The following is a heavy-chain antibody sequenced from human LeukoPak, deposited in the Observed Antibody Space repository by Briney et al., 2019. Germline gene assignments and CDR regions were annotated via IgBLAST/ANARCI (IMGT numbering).Heavy chain of an antibody. V-gene: IGHV3-30*18. CDR1: GFTFSSYG. J-gene: IGHJ6*04. D-gene: IGHD3-10*01. CDR3: AKDATMVRGARYYYYGMDV. Sequence: GGSLRLSCAASGFTFSSYGMHWVRQAPGKGLAWVAVISYDGSNKYYADSVKGRFTISRDNSKNTLYLQMNSLRAEDTAVYYCAKDATMVRGARYYYYGMDVWGKGTTVTVSS. CDR2: ISYDGSNK.